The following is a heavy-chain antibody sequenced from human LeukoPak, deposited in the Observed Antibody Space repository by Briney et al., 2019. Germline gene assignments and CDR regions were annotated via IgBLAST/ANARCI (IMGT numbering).Heavy chain of an antibody. J-gene: IGHJ4*02. D-gene: IGHD3/OR15-3a*01. CDR2: IWSDGSNG. CDR1: GFTFSSYG. V-gene: IGHV3-30*02. Sequence: GGSLRLSCAASGFTFSSYGMHWVRQAPGKGLEWVASIWSDGSNGNYADSVKGRFTISRDNSKNTLYRQMNSLRAEDTAVYYCAKDWSGPLDYWGQGTLVTVSS. CDR3: AKDWSGPLDY.